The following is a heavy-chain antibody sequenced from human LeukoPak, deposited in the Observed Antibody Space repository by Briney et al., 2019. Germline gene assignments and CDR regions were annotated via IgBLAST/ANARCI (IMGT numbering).Heavy chain of an antibody. Sequence: SETLSLTCAVYGGSFSGYYWSWIRQPPGKGLEWIGEINHSGSTNYNPSLKSRVTISVDTSKNQFSLKLSSVTAADTAVYYCARDPGYSYGYYWGQGTPVTVSS. CDR2: INHSGST. CDR3: ARDPGYSYGYY. D-gene: IGHD5-18*01. J-gene: IGHJ4*02. V-gene: IGHV4-34*01. CDR1: GGSFSGYY.